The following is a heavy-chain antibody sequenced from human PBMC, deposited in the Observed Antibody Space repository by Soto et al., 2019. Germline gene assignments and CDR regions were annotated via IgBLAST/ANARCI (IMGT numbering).Heavy chain of an antibody. D-gene: IGHD2-21*02. CDR3: ARTYTMVTNALDY. V-gene: IGHV3-33*01. J-gene: IGHJ4*02. CDR2: IWYDGSNK. CDR1: GFTFSSYG. Sequence: GGSLRLSCAASGFTFSSYGMHWVRQAPGKGLEWVAVIWYDGSNKYYADSVKGRFTISRDNSKNTLYLQMNSLRAEDTAVYYCARTYTMVTNALDYWGQGTLVTVSS.